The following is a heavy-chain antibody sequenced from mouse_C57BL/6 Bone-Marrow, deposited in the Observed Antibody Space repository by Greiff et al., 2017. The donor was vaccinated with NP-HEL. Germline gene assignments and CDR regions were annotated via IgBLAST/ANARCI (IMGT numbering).Heavy chain of an antibody. V-gene: IGHV1-50*01. CDR2: IDPSDSYT. CDR3: ARYYYGSSLLYYAMDY. CDR1: GYTFTSYW. Sequence: VQLQQPGAELVKPGASVKLSCKASGYTFTSYWMQWVKQRPGQGLEWIGEIDPSDSYTNYNQKFKGKATLTVDTSSSTAYMQLSSLTSEDSAVYYCARYYYGSSLLYYAMDYWGQGTSVTVSS. D-gene: IGHD1-1*01. J-gene: IGHJ4*01.